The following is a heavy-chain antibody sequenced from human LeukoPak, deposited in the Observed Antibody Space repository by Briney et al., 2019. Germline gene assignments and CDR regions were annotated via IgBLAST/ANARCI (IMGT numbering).Heavy chain of an antibody. CDR2: IWYDGSNK. J-gene: IGHJ4*02. D-gene: IGHD2-2*01. Sequence: PGRSLKLSCAASGFTFSSYGMHWVRQAPGKGLEWVAVIWYDGSNKYYADSVKGRFTISRDNSKNTLYLQMYSLRAEDTAVYYCARAGYCSSTACLDYWGQGTLVTVSS. CDR1: GFTFSSYG. CDR3: ARAGYCSSTACLDY. V-gene: IGHV3-33*01.